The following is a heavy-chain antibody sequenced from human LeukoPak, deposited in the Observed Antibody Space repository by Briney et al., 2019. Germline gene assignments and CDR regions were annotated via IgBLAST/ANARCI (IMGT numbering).Heavy chain of an antibody. Sequence: PSETLSLTCTVSGGSISSYYWSWIRQPPGKGLEWIGYIYYSGSTNYNPSLKSRVTISVDTSKNQFSLKLSSVTAADTAVYYCARVRWYYDSSGYYSNSSAFDIWGQGTMVTVSS. D-gene: IGHD3-22*01. CDR3: ARVRWYYDSSGYYSNSSAFDI. CDR2: IYYSGST. CDR1: GGSISSYY. V-gene: IGHV4-59*01. J-gene: IGHJ3*02.